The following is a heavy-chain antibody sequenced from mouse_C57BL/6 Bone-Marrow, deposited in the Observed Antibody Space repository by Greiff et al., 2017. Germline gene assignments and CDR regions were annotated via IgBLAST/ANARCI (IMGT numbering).Heavy chain of an antibody. D-gene: IGHD1-1*01. CDR2: IDPSDSYT. CDR3: ARKGAITTVVDWYVDV. V-gene: IGHV1-69*01. Sequence: QVQLQQPGAELVMPGASVKLSCKASGYTFTSYWMHWVKQRPGQGLEWIGEIDPSDSYTNYNQKVKGKSTLTVAKSSSTAYMQLSSLTSEDSAVYYCARKGAITTVVDWYVDVWGTGTTVTVSS. J-gene: IGHJ1*03. CDR1: GYTFTSYW.